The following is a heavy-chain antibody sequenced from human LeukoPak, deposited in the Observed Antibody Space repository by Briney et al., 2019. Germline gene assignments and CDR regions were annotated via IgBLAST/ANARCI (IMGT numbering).Heavy chain of an antibody. CDR3: ARARRWLQVESDY. D-gene: IGHD5-24*01. V-gene: IGHV3-33*01. CDR1: GFTFSSYG. J-gene: IGHJ4*02. CDR2: IWYDGSNK. Sequence: QPGRSLRLSCAASGFTFSSYGMHWVRQAPGKGLEWVAVIWYDGSNKYYVDSVKGRFTISRDNSKNTLYLQMNSLRAEDTAMYYCARARRWLQVESDYWGQGTLVTVSS.